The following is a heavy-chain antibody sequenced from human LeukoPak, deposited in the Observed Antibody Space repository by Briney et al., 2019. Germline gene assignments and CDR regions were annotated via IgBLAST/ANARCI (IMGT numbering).Heavy chain of an antibody. CDR3: ATLYCSSTSCYKGFDY. J-gene: IGHJ4*02. V-gene: IGHV1-24*01. CDR2: FDPEDGET. D-gene: IGHD2-2*02. Sequence: GASVKVSCKVSGYTRTELSMHWVRQAPGKGLEWMGGFDPEDGETIYAQKFQGRVTMTEDTSTDTAYMELSSLRSEDTAVYYCATLYCSSTSCYKGFDYWGQGTLVTVSS. CDR1: GYTRTELS.